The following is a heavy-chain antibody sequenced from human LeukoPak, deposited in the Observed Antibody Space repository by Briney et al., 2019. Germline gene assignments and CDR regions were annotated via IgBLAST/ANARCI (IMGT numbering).Heavy chain of an antibody. CDR2: ISGGGGST. Sequence: PGRSLRLSCAASGFTFSSYAMSWVRQAPGKGLEWVSAISGGGGSTYYADSVKGRVTISRDNSKNTLYLQMNRMRAEDTAVYYCAKDPEVPAAKYYYGMDVWGQGTTVTVSS. J-gene: IGHJ6*02. D-gene: IGHD2-2*01. V-gene: IGHV3-23*01. CDR3: AKDPEVPAAKYYYGMDV. CDR1: GFTFSSYA.